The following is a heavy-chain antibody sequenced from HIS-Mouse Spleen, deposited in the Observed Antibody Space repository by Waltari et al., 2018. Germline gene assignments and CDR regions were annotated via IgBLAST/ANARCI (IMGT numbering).Heavy chain of an antibody. CDR1: GGSISSSSYY. D-gene: IGHD2-21*02. J-gene: IGHJ5*02. CDR2: IYYTGST. V-gene: IGHV4-39*01. CDR3: ARKRTASGWFDP. Sequence: QLQLQESGPGLVKPSETLSLTCTVSGGSISSSSYYWGWIRQPPGKGLEWMGIIYYTGSTYYNPSLKSRVTISGDTSKNQYSLKLSSVTAADTAVYYCARKRTASGWFDPWGQGTLVTVSS.